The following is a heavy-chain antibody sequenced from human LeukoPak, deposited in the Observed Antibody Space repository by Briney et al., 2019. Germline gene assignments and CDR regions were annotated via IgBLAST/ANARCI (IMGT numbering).Heavy chain of an antibody. D-gene: IGHD6-19*01. V-gene: IGHV3-53*01. CDR2: IYSGDST. CDR1: GFTVSSNY. CDR3: AISSGWYLGNFDY. Sequence: GGSLRLSCAASGFTVSSNYMSWVRQAPGKGLEWVSVIYSGDSTYYADSVKGRFTISRDNSKNTLYLQMNSLRAVDTAVYYCAISSGWYLGNFDYWGQGTLVTVSS. J-gene: IGHJ4*02.